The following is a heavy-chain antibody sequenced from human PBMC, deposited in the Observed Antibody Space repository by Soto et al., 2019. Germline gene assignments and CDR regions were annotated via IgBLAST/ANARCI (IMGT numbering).Heavy chain of an antibody. Sequence: QMQQVQSGAEVKKPGASLKVSCKASGYTLTRHYIHWVRQAPGQGLDWMGIINSSGGHTYYEQKFQGRVALISDTSTSTVYIELSSRRSEDTAVYYCARDLLAAGSDALDIWGHGTMVTVSS. CDR2: INSSGGHT. CDR3: ARDLLAAGSDALDI. CDR1: GYTLTRHY. D-gene: IGHD6-13*01. V-gene: IGHV1-46*03. J-gene: IGHJ3*02.